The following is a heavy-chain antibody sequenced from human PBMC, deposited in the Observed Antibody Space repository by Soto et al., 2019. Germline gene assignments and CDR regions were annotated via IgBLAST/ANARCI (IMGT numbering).Heavy chain of an antibody. Sequence: SETLSLTCTVSGGSISRYYWSWIRQPPGKGLEWIGYIYYSGSTNYSPSLKSRVTISVDTSKNQFSLKLSSVTAADTAFYFCERVDMATTPGKWFDPWGQGTLVTVSS. D-gene: IGHD1-1*01. CDR2: IYYSGST. J-gene: IGHJ5*02. V-gene: IGHV4-59*01. CDR3: ERVDMATTPGKWFDP. CDR1: GGSISRYY.